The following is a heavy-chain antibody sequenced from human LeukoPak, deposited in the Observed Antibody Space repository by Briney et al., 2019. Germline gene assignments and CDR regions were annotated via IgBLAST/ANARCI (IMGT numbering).Heavy chain of an antibody. Sequence: GGSLRLSCAASGFTFSSYSMNWVRQAPGKGVEWVSSISSSSSYIYYADSVKGRFTISRDNAKNSLYLQMNSLRAEDTAVYYCARGESGSYYVFDYWGQGTLVTVSS. J-gene: IGHJ4*02. D-gene: IGHD1-26*01. CDR2: ISSSSSYI. V-gene: IGHV3-21*01. CDR3: ARGESGSYYVFDY. CDR1: GFTFSSYS.